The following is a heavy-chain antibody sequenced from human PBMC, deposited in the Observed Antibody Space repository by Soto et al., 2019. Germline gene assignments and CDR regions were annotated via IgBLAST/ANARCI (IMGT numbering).Heavy chain of an antibody. J-gene: IGHJ2*01. D-gene: IGHD6-19*01. Sequence: QVQLVQSGAEVKKPGASVKVSCKASGYTFTNYGIHWVRQAPGQRLEWMGWINSGNGNTKYSQKLQGRVTINRDTSAGTADMELSSLRSEDTAVYYCARSGYSSGWYHWYFDFWGRGTLVTVSS. CDR2: INSGNGNT. CDR3: ARSGYSSGWYHWYFDF. V-gene: IGHV1-3*01. CDR1: GYTFTNYG.